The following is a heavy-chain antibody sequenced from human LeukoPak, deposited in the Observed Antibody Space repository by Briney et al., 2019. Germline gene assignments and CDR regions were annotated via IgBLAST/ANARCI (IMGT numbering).Heavy chain of an antibody. CDR2: IKQDGTEK. V-gene: IGHV3-7*03. CDR3: AKGLERESRLDS. Sequence: GGSLRLSCAASGFSFTTYWMSWVRQAPGKGLEWVANIKQDGTEKYYVDSVKGRFTISRDNAKNSLYLQMNSLRVEDTALYYCAKGLERESRLDSWGQGTLVTVSS. J-gene: IGHJ4*02. D-gene: IGHD1-1*01. CDR1: GFSFTTYW.